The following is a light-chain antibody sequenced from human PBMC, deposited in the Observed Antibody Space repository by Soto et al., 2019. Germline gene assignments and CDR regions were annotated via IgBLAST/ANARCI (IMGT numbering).Light chain of an antibody. CDR3: QQYAYSPLN. Sequence: EIVLTQSPGTLSLSPGERATLSCRASQSVSSNYLAWYQQKPGQVPRLFIYGASRRATGIPDRISGSGSGTDFTLSITRLEPEDSAMYYCQQYAYSPLNFGGGTKVDIK. V-gene: IGKV3-20*01. J-gene: IGKJ4*01. CDR1: QSVSSNY. CDR2: GAS.